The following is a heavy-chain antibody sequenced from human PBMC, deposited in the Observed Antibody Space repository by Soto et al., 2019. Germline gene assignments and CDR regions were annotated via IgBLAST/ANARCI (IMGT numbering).Heavy chain of an antibody. CDR3: ARGSRVPVAQYSWFGP. D-gene: IGHD6-19*01. CDR1: GYTFTSYD. Sequence: QVQLVQSGAEVKKPGASVTVSCKASGYTFTSYDINWVRQAPGQGLECMGWMNPNSGSAGYAQKFQGRVYMTTDTSITTAYMELSSLRSEDTSVYYCARGSRVPVAQYSWFGPWGQGTLVTVSS. J-gene: IGHJ5*02. V-gene: IGHV1-8*01. CDR2: MNPNSGSA.